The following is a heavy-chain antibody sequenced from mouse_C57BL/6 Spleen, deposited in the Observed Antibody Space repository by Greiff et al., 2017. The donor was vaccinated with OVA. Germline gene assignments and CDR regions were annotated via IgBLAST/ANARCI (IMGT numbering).Heavy chain of an antibody. CDR3: ARERAGTRYFDV. CDR2: IYPGDGDT. D-gene: IGHD3-3*01. Sequence: VQLVESGPELVKPGASVKISCKASGYAFSSSWMNWVKQRPGKGLEWIGRIYPGDGDTNYNGKFKGKATLTADKSSSTAYMQLSSLTSEDSAVYFCARERAGTRYFDVWGTGTTVTVSS. V-gene: IGHV1-82*01. J-gene: IGHJ1*03. CDR1: GYAFSSSW.